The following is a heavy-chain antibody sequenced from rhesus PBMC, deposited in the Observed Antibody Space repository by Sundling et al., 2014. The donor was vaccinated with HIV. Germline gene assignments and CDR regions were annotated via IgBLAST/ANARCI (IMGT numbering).Heavy chain of an antibody. CDR3: VRGSFLQLTFAGDS. V-gene: IGHV1-200*01. D-gene: IGHD5-12*01. J-gene: IGHJ4*01. CDR2: INPDNGDT. CDR1: GYTFTSYY. Sequence: QVHLEQSGAEVKKPGTSVKLSCRPSGYTFTSYYLNWVRQAPGQGLEWMGWINPDNGDTGYAQKFQGRLTMTRDTSTTTAYMELDSLRSEDTAVYYCVRGSFLQLTFAGDSWGQGVLVTVSS.